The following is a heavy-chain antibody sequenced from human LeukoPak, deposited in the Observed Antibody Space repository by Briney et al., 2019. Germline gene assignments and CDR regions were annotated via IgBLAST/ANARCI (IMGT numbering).Heavy chain of an antibody. D-gene: IGHD2-15*01. CDR3: ASLIAGSSGDY. J-gene: IGHJ4*02. CDR1: GFTFRSYE. V-gene: IGHV3-48*03. CDR2: ISSSGSAL. Sequence: GGSLRLCCAASGFTFRSYEMNWVRQAPGKGLEWVSYISSSGSALYYADSVKGRFTISRDNAKNSLYLQMNSLRAEDTAVYYCASLIAGSSGDYWGQGTLVTVSS.